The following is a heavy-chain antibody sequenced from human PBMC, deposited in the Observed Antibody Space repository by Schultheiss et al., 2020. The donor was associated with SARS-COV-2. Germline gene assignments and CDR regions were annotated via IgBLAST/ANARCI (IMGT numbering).Heavy chain of an antibody. V-gene: IGHV3-33*08. CDR2: IWYDGSNK. CDR1: GFTFSSYG. D-gene: IGHD6-19*01. CDR3: ARDMTGYSSGWYDY. Sequence: GGSLRLSCAASGFTFSSYGMHWVRQAPGKGLEWVAVIWYDGSNKYYADSVKGRFTISRDNAKNSLYLQMNSLRDEDTAVYYCARDMTGYSSGWYDYWGQGTLVTVSS. J-gene: IGHJ4*02.